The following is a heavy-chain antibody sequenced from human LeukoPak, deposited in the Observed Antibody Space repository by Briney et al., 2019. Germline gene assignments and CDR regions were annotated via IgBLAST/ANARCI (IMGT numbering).Heavy chain of an antibody. D-gene: IGHD5-24*01. Sequence: SVKVSCKASGGTFSSYAISWVRQAPGQGLEWMGRIIPILGIANYAQKFQGRVTITADKSTSTAYMELSSLRSEDTAVYYCASIATSSYYYGMDVWGQGTTVTVSS. CDR1: GGTFSSYA. CDR3: ASIATSSYYYGMDV. CDR2: IIPILGIA. V-gene: IGHV1-69*04. J-gene: IGHJ6*02.